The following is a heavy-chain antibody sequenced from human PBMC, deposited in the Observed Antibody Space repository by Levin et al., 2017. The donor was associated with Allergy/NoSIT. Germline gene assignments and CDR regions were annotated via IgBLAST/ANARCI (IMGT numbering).Heavy chain of an antibody. V-gene: IGHV4-30-2*01. CDR3: ARTNDILTGYYFDY. Sequence: SQTLSLTCAVSGGSIRSGGYSWSWIRQPPGKGLEWIGYIYHSGSTYYNPSLKSRVTISVDRSKNQFSLKLSSVTAADTAVYYCARTNDILTGYYFDYWGQGTLVTVSS. CDR1: GGSIRSGGYS. D-gene: IGHD3-9*01. CDR2: IYHSGST. J-gene: IGHJ4*02.